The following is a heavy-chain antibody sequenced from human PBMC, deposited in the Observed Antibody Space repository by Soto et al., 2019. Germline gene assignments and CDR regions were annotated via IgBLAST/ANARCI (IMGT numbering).Heavy chain of an antibody. V-gene: IGHV1-69*12. Sequence: QVQLVQSGAEVKKPGSSVKVSCKASGGTFSSYAISWVRQAPGQGREWMGGIIPIFGTAYYAQKFQGRVTITAAETTSNIDMELSRLRSADTAVYYCGPNTGIDAYCHGMDVWGQGTTVTVSS. CDR2: IIPIFGTA. J-gene: IGHJ6*02. CDR1: GGTFSSYA. CDR3: GPNTGIDAYCHGMDV. D-gene: IGHD5-18*01.